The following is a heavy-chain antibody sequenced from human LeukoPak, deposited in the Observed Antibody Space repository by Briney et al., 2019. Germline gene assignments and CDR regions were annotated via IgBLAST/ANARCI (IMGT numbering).Heavy chain of an antibody. V-gene: IGHV4-59*01. J-gene: IGHJ6*03. CDR2: IYYSGST. D-gene: IGHD5-18*01. CDR3: ARTEESEYSYGYFGYYYYMDV. CDR1: GGSISSYY. Sequence: SETLSLTCTVSGGSISSYYWSWIRQPPGKGLEYIGYIYYSGSTNYNPSLKSRVTISVDTSKNQFSLKLSSVTAADTAVYYCARTEESEYSYGYFGYYYYMDVWGKGTTVTVSS.